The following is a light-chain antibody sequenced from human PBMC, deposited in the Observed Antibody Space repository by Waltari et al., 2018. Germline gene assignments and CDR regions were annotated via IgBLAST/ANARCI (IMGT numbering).Light chain of an antibody. V-gene: IGLV2-23*02. J-gene: IGLJ1*01. CDR3: CSYAGSFYV. CDR2: EVT. CDR1: SSAVGPYNL. Sequence: QSALTQPASVSGSPGQSITISCTGTSSAVGPYNLVSWYQHHPGKVPKFIISEVTKRPSWVSNRFSGSKSGNTASLTISGLQAEDEADYYCCSYAGSFYVFGTGTTVTVL.